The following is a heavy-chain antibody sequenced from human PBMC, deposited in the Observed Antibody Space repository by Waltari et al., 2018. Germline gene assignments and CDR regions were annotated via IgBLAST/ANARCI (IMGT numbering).Heavy chain of an antibody. CDR1: GYTFTGYY. D-gene: IGHD1-7*01. V-gene: IGHV1-2*02. Sequence: QVQLVQSGAEVKKPGASVKGSCKASGYTFTGYYMHWVREAPGQGLEWMGWINPNSGGTNYAQKFQGRVTMTRDTSISTAYMELSRLRSDDTAVYHCARWAITGTTGNDYWGQGTLVTVSS. J-gene: IGHJ4*02. CDR2: INPNSGGT. CDR3: ARWAITGTTGNDY.